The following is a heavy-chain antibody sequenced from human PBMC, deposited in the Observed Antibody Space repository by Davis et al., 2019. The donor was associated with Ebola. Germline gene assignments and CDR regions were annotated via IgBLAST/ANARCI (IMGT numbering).Heavy chain of an antibody. CDR3: ARAQLRATTFVRTGGLDV. CDR1: GFTFGDYF. CDR2: ISSYGTII. Sequence: GESLKISCAASGFTFGDYFMSWIRQAPGKGLEWVSYISSYGTIIYYADSVKGRFTISRDNAKNSLYLQMNSLRADGTAVYYCARAQLRATTFVRTGGLDVWGQGTTVTVSS. J-gene: IGHJ6*02. D-gene: IGHD1-26*01. V-gene: IGHV3-11*01.